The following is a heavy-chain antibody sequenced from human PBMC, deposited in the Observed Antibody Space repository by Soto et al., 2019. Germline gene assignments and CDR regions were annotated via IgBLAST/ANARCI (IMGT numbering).Heavy chain of an antibody. CDR2: IVRNGGST. J-gene: IGHJ4*02. Sequence: GGSLRLSCSASGFTFSNYAMHWVRQAPGKGLEYVSAIVRNGGSTYYADSVKGRFTISRDNSKNTLYLQMNSLRAEDTAVYYCARAYEGDYFDYWGQGTLVTVSS. CDR1: GFTFSNYA. D-gene: IGHD3-16*01. V-gene: IGHV3-64*04. CDR3: ARAYEGDYFDY.